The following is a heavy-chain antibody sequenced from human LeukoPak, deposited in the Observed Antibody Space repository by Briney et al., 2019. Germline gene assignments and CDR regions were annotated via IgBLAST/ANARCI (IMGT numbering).Heavy chain of an antibody. CDR2: IYYSGST. V-gene: IGHV4-59*01. CDR3: ARDIVYGDYRDAFDI. CDR1: GGSISSYY. Sequence: SETLSLTCTVSGGSISSYYWSWIRQPPGKGLEWIGYIYYSGSTNYNPSLKSRVTISVDTSKNQFSLKLSSVTAADTAVYYCARDIVYGDYRDAFDIWGQGTMVTV. J-gene: IGHJ3*02. D-gene: IGHD4-17*01.